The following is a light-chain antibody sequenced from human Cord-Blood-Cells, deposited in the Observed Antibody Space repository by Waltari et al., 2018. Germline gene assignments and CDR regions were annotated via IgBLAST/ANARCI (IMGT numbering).Light chain of an antibody. J-gene: IGLJ3*02. V-gene: IGLV2-14*01. CDR2: DVS. CDR1: SSDVGGYNY. CDR3: SSYTSSSTFWV. Sequence: QSALTQPASVSGSPGQSITISCTGTSSDVGGYNYVFWYQQHPGKAPKLMIYDVSKRPSGVSNRFSGSKSGNTASLTISGLQAEDEADYYCSSYTSSSTFWVFGGGTKLTVL.